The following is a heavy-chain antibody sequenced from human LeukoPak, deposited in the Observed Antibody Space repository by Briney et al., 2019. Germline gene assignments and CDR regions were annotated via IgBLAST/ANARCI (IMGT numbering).Heavy chain of an antibody. V-gene: IGHV3-23*01. CDR2: ITSSGGSA. CDR3: AKVGSSDY. J-gene: IGHJ4*02. Sequence: GGSLRLSCAASGFTFSSYAMSWVRQAPGKGLEWVSAITSSGGSAYYADSVKGRFTISRGNTKNTLYLQMNSLRAEDTAVYYCAKVGSSDYWGQGTLVTVSS. CDR1: GFTFSSYA.